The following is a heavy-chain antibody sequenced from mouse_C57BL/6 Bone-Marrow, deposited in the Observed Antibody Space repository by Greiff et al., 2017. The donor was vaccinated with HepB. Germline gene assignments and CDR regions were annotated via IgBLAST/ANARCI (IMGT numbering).Heavy chain of an antibody. D-gene: IGHD1-1*01. CDR2: ISGGGGNT. Sequence: EVQRVESGGGLVKPGGSLKLSCAASGFTFSSYTMSWVRQTPEKRLEWVATISGGGGNTYYPDSVKGRFTISRDNAKNTLYLQMSSLRSEDTALYYCARRDYYGRFAYWGQGTLVTVSA. CDR3: ARRDYYGRFAY. CDR1: GFTFSSYT. V-gene: IGHV5-9*01. J-gene: IGHJ3*01.